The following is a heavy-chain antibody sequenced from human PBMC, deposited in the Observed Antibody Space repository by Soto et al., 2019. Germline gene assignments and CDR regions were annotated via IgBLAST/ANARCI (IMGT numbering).Heavy chain of an antibody. CDR1: GGSFSGYY. CDR2: INHSGST. CDR3: ARGYGGYLRFDP. J-gene: IGHJ5*02. V-gene: IGHV4-34*01. D-gene: IGHD4-17*01. Sequence: SETLSLTCAVYGGSFSGYYWSWIRQPPGKGLEWIGEINHSGSTNYNPSLKSRVTISVDTSKNQFSLKLSSVTAADTAVYYCARGYGGYLRFDPWGQGTLVTVSS.